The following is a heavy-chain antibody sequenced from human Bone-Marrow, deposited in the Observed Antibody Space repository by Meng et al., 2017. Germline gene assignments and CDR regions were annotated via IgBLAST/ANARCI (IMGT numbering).Heavy chain of an antibody. Sequence: LREAGAGLVQPGGSLNLSCAVAGVTVRGYDIHWVRQASGKGLEWFGRISSKVNSFATAYPASLKGRFTISRDDSKNTAYLQMNSLITEDTALYYCTMYTSGHIWGQGTMVTVSS. D-gene: IGHD6-19*01. CDR2: ISSKVNSFAT. V-gene: IGHV3-73*02. CDR1: GVTVRGYD. CDR3: TMYTSGHI. J-gene: IGHJ3*02.